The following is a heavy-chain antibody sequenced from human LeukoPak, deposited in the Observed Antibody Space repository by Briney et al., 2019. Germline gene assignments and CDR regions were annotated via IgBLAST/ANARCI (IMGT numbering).Heavy chain of an antibody. V-gene: IGHV4-39*01. J-gene: IGHJ4*02. CDR1: GGPIITSSHY. CDR2: IFETGGG. D-gene: IGHD5-12*01. Sequence: SETLSLTCTVSGGPIITSSHYWAWIRQPPGKGLEWIGSIFETGGGYYNPSLKRRVTISLDTSTNQVSLRLTSVTAADTALYFCAKHPRAAVATISTLEDWGQGTLVSVSS. CDR3: AKHPRAAVATISTLED.